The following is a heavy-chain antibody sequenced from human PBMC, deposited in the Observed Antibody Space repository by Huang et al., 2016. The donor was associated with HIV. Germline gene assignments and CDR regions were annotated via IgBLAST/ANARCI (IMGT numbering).Heavy chain of an antibody. CDR1: GYTLTTYS. D-gene: IGHD3-9*01. CDR3: ARYRLTGTFLDS. J-gene: IGHJ4*02. V-gene: IGHV7-4-1*02. CDR2: INTKTGKP. Sequence: QVQLVQSGSELRKPGASVKVSCKASGYTLTTYSLIWVRQAPGKGLEWMGWINTKTGKPTYAQGFTGRFVFSLDTTVSSAYLQISSLKTDDTAKYFCARYRLTGTFLDSWGQGTQVTVSS.